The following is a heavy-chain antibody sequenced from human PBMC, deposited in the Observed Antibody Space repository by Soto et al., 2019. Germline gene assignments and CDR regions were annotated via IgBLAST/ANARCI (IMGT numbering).Heavy chain of an antibody. V-gene: IGHV4-59*08. Sequence: SETLSPTCTVSDTSISSYYWSWIRQPPRKGLEWIGYIYYSGSTNYNPSLKSRVTISVDTSNNHFSLKLSSVTAADTAVYYCARTLASVVVVPAALWFDPWGQGTLVPVSS. CDR2: IYYSGST. D-gene: IGHD2-2*01. CDR3: ARTLASVVVVPAALWFDP. J-gene: IGHJ5*02. CDR1: DTSISSYY.